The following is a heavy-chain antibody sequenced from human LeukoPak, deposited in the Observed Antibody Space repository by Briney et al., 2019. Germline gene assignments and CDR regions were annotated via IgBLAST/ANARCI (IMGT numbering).Heavy chain of an antibody. CDR1: GFTFSDYY. J-gene: IGHJ3*02. V-gene: IGHV3-11*04. CDR2: ISSSGSTI. D-gene: IGHD6-6*01. Sequence: PGGSLRLSCAASGFTFSDYYMSWIRQAPGKGLEWVSYISSSGSTIYYADSVKGRFTISRGNAKNSLYLQMNSLRAEDTAVYYCATFVLSGDDASDIWGQGTMVTVSS. CDR3: ATFVLSGDDASDI.